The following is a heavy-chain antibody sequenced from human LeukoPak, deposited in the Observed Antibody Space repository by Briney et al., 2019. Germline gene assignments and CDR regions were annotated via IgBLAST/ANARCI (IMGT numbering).Heavy chain of an antibody. CDR1: GYTFTSYG. Sequence: ASVKVSCKASGYTFTSYGISWVRQAPGQGLEWMGWISAYNGNTNYAQKLQGRVTMTTDTSTSTAYMELRSLRSEDTAVYYCATAMDTMVRGVSSQYYFDYWGQGTLVTVSS. V-gene: IGHV1-18*01. D-gene: IGHD3-10*01. CDR3: ATAMDTMVRGVSSQYYFDY. CDR2: ISAYNGNT. J-gene: IGHJ4*02.